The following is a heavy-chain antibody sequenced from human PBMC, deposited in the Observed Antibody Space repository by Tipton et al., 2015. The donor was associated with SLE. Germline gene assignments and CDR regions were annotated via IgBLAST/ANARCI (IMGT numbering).Heavy chain of an antibody. D-gene: IGHD2-15*01. V-gene: IGHV4-61*02. CDR1: GDSMYSGSYY. Sequence: TLSLTCTVSGDSMYSGSYYLCWRRQPAGKGPECIGRIYINGGTENNPPLKSRVTISQDTSKNQFSLSLNSVTAADTAVHYCAGPSGVGAHAKYLQHWGQGTQVTVSS. J-gene: IGHJ1*01. CDR2: IYINGGT. CDR3: AGPSGVGAHAKYLQH.